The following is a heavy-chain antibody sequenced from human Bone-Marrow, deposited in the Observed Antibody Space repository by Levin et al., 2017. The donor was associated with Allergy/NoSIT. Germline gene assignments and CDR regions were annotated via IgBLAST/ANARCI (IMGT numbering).Heavy chain of an antibody. V-gene: IGHV3-73*01. D-gene: IGHD6-13*01. CDR1: GFTFSGSA. CDR3: ARGASSSSWYIMDA. Sequence: PGESLKISCAASGFTFSGSAIHWVRQASGKGLEWVGRVRDKANSYATGYGESVRGRFVISRDDSENTAYLEMNSLKTEDTAVYYCARGASSSSWYIMDAWGQGTTVTVSS. CDR2: VRDKANSYAT. J-gene: IGHJ6*02.